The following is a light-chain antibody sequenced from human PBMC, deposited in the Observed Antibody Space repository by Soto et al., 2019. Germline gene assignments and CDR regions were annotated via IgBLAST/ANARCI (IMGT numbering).Light chain of an antibody. CDR2: DDR. CDR3: QVWISDHLV. CDR1: NIGSRS. J-gene: IGLJ3*02. Sequence: SYELTQPPSVSVAPGQTARITCGGDNIGSRSVHWYQQKPGQAPVLVVYDDRDRPSGTPDRFSGSNSGNTATLTISRVEAGDEADFYCQVWISDHLVFGGGTK. V-gene: IGLV3-21*02.